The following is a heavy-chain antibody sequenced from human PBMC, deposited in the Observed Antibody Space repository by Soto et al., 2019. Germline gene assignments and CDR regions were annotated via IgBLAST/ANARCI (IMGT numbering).Heavy chain of an antibody. CDR1: GGSINTAGYY. CDR3: ARSFYDLSTATGVPWFDP. D-gene: IGHD3-9*01. J-gene: IGHJ5*02. Sequence: QVQLQESGPGLVKPSQTLSLTCTVSGGSINTAGYYWNWVRHSPGKGLEWIGYIFYSGTTYYNPSLESRLTMSLDKSKNHFSLRLSSVTAADTAYYYCARSFYDLSTATGVPWFDPWGHGTLVTVSS. CDR2: IFYSGTT. V-gene: IGHV4-31*03.